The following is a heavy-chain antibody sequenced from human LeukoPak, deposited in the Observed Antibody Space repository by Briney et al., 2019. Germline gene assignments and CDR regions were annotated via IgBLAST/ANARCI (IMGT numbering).Heavy chain of an antibody. V-gene: IGHV3-64*01. CDR3: ARGEYDFWSGYYPLCY. CDR2: ISSNGGST. J-gene: IGHJ4*02. Sequence: PGGSLRLSCAASGFTFSTYAMHWVRQAPGKGLEYVSAISSNGGSTFYANSVKGRFTISRDNSKNTLSLQMGSLRAEDMAVYYCARGEYDFWSGYYPLCYWGQGTLVTVSS. D-gene: IGHD3-3*01. CDR1: GFTFSTYA.